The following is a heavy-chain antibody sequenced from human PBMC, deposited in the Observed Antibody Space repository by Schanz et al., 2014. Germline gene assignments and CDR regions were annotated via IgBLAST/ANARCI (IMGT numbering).Heavy chain of an antibody. V-gene: IGHV3-30*18. J-gene: IGHJ4*02. CDR3: AKDLVGQWLVGNFDY. CDR2: ISNDGSNE. D-gene: IGHD6-19*01. Sequence: QVQLVESGGGVVQPGRSLRLDCAASGFTFSSYGMHWVRQGPGKGLEWVAVISNDGSNEYYADSVKGRFTISRDNSKNTLYLQLNSLRAEDTAVYYCAKDLVGQWLVGNFDYWGQGTLVTVSS. CDR1: GFTFSSYG.